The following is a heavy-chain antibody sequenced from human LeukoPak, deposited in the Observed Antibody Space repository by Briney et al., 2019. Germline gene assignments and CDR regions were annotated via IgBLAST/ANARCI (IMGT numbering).Heavy chain of an antibody. V-gene: IGHV3-33*06. Sequence: GGSLRLSCAASGFTFSTYGMHWVRQAPGKGLEWVAVIWYDGSNKYYADSVKGRFTISRDNSKNTLYLQLNSLRAEDTAVYYCAKDQSVRRKIFDYWGQGTLVTVSS. J-gene: IGHJ4*02. D-gene: IGHD1-1*01. CDR1: GFTFSTYG. CDR3: AKDQSVRRKIFDY. CDR2: IWYDGSNK.